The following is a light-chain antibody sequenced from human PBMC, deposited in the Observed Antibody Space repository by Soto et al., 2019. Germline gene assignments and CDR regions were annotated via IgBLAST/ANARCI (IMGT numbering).Light chain of an antibody. V-gene: IGLV3-21*04. CDR1: NIGSKS. J-gene: IGLJ2*01. CDR3: QVWDSSSDHP. Sequence: SYELTQPPSVSVAPGKTARITCGGNNIGSKSVHWYQQKPGQAPVLVIYYDSDRPPGIPERFSGSNSGNTATLTISRVEAGDEADYYCQVWDSSSDHPFGGGTKLTVL. CDR2: YDS.